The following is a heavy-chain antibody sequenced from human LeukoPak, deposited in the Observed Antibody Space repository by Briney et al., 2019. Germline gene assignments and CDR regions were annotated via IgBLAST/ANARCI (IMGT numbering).Heavy chain of an antibody. V-gene: IGHV4-31*03. D-gene: IGHD3-22*01. CDR1: GGSISSGGYY. Sequence: SETLSLTCTVSGGSISSGGYYWSWIRQHPGKGLEWIGYIYYSGSTYYNPSLKSRVTISVDTSKNQFSLKLSSVTAADTAVYYCARGGDSYYYDSSGYYPAKPSYYFDYWGRGTLVTVSS. CDR3: ARGGDSYYYDSSGYYPAKPSYYFDY. J-gene: IGHJ4*02. CDR2: IYYSGST.